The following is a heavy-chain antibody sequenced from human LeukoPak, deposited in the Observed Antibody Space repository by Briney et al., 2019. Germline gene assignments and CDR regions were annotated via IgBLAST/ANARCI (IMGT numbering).Heavy chain of an antibody. J-gene: IGHJ4*02. CDR2: INQGGGVK. V-gene: IGHV3-7*01. Sequence: GGSLRLSCAASGFTFRSYWMSWVRQAPGKGLEWVANINQGGGVKYYVDSVKGRFTISRDDAKNSLYVQMNSLRDEDTAVYYCARVGYSGWNLEYWGQGTLVTVSS. CDR3: ARVGYSGWNLEY. CDR1: GFTFRSYW. D-gene: IGHD5-12*01.